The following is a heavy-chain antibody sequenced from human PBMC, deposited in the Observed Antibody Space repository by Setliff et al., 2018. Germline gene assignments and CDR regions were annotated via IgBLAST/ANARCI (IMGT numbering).Heavy chain of an antibody. CDR2: IWHDGGNK. V-gene: IGHV3-30*02. Sequence: PGGSLRLSCAASGFTFSNYRMHWVRQAPGKGLEWVAVIWHDGGNKYHADSVKGRFTISRDNSKNTLYLQMNSLRAEDTAVYYCAKGGRGYSGWRPRHYYYMDVWGKGTTVTVSS. CDR1: GFTFSNYR. D-gene: IGHD5-12*01. CDR3: AKGGRGYSGWRPRHYYYMDV. J-gene: IGHJ6*03.